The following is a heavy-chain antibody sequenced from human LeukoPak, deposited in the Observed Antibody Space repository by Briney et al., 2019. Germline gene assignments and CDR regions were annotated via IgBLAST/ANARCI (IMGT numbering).Heavy chain of an antibody. J-gene: IGHJ4*02. V-gene: IGHV3-23*01. Sequence: PGGSLRLSCAASGFTFSSYAMSWVRRAPGKGLEWVSAISSNGGGTFYADSVKGQFTISRDNSQNTLYLQMNGLRAEDTAIYYCAKLYGSGTYYNYLDYWGQGTLVTVSS. D-gene: IGHD3-10*01. CDR2: ISSNGGGT. CDR1: GFTFSSYA. CDR3: AKLYGSGTYYNYLDY.